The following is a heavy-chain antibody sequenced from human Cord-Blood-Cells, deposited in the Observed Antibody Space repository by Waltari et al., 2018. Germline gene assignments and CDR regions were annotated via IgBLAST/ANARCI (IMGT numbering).Heavy chain of an antibody. J-gene: IGHJ4*02. CDR3: ARLRDGYNYFDY. CDR2: IIPIFGTA. CDR1: GGTFSSYA. Sequence: QVQLVQSGDEVKKPGSSVKVSCKASGGTFSSYAISGVRQAPGQGLEWMGGIIPIFGTANYAQKFQGRVTITADESTSTAYMELSSLRSEDTAVYYCARLRDGYNYFDYWGQGTLVTVSS. D-gene: IGHD5-12*01. V-gene: IGHV1-69*01.